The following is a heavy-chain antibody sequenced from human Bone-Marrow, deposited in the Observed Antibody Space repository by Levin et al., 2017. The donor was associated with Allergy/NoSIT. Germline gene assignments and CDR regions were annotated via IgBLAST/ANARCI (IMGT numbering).Heavy chain of an antibody. CDR2: IYPGDSDT. D-gene: IGHD3-10*01. Sequence: KVSCKRSGYSFTNYWIGWVRQMPGKGLEWMGIIYPGDSDTRYSPSFQGQVTISADRSISTAYLQWSSLKASDTAMYYCARQVWFGELSAYFDHWGQGTLVTVSS. V-gene: IGHV5-51*01. J-gene: IGHJ4*02. CDR3: ARQVWFGELSAYFDH. CDR1: GYSFTNYW.